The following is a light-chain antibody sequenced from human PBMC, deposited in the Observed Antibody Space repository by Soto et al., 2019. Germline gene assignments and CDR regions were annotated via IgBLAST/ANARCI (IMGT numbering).Light chain of an antibody. Sequence: QSALTQPPSASGSPGQSVTISCTGTSSDVGGYNYVSWYHQHPGKAPKLMIYEVSKRPSGVPDRFSGSKSGNTASLTVSGLQAEDEADYYCSSYAGSLYVFGTGTKLTVL. J-gene: IGLJ1*01. CDR2: EVS. V-gene: IGLV2-8*01. CDR1: SSDVGGYNY. CDR3: SSYAGSLYV.